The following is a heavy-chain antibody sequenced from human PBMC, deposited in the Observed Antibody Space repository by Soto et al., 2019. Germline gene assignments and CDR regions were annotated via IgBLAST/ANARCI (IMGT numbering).Heavy chain of an antibody. Sequence: QVQLVESGGGVVQPGRSLRLSCAASGFTFRSFAMHWVRQAPGKGLEWVAVIWYDGSYKFYADSVKGRFTISRENSKSTLYLQMNSLRAEDTAVYYCVRGYFDSTGYYYLDYWGQGTLVTVSS. V-gene: IGHV3-33*01. CDR1: GFTFRSFA. D-gene: IGHD3-22*01. CDR3: VRGYFDSTGYYYLDY. J-gene: IGHJ4*02. CDR2: IWYDGSYK.